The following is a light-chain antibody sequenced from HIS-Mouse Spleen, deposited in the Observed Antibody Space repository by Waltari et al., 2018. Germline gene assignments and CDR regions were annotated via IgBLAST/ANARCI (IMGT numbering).Light chain of an antibody. V-gene: IGLV2-23*01. Sequence: QSALTQPASVSGSPGQSIPISCTGTSSDVGSSNLFSWYQQHPGKAPKLMIYEGSKRPSGVSNRFSGSKSGNTASLTISGLQAEDEADYYCCSYAGSSTVVFGGGTKLTVL. CDR3: CSYAGSSTVV. CDR1: SSDVGSSNL. J-gene: IGLJ2*01. CDR2: EGS.